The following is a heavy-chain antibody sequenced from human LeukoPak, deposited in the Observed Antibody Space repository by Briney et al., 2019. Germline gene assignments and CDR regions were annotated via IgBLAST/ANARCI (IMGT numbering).Heavy chain of an antibody. CDR1: GFTFSTYW. Sequence: GGSLRLSCAASGFTFSTYWMTWVRQAPGKGLEWVAHIKEDGSVTYYVDSVEGRFTISRDNAKNSLYLQMNSLRAEDTAVYYCARAGKGDYYWGQGTLVTVSS. CDR3: ARAGKGDYY. CDR2: IKEDGSVT. V-gene: IGHV3-7*05. D-gene: IGHD2-21*02. J-gene: IGHJ4*02.